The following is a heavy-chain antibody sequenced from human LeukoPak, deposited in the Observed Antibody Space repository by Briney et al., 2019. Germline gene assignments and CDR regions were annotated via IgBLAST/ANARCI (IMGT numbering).Heavy chain of an antibody. CDR1: GDTVTSYY. J-gene: IGHJ4*02. D-gene: IGHD4-23*01. CDR2: INPSGGST. CDR3: ARAPQGVVTLFDY. V-gene: IGHV1-46*01. Sequence: ASVKVSCKASGDTVTSYYMHGVRQATGQGLEWMGIINPSGGSTSYAQKFQGRVTMTRDTSTSTVYMELSSLRSEDTAVYYCARAPQGVVTLFDYWGQGTLVTVSS.